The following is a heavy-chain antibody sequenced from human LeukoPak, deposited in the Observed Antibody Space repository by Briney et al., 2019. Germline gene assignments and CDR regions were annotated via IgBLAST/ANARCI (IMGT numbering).Heavy chain of an antibody. Sequence: GGSLRLSCAASGFTFSSYSMNWVRQAPGKGLEWVSSISSSSSYVYYADSVEGRFTISRDNAKNSLYLQMNSLRAEDTAVYYCARLDYYDSSGQDYWGQGTLVTVSS. D-gene: IGHD3-22*01. V-gene: IGHV3-21*01. CDR2: ISSSSSYV. CDR3: ARLDYYDSSGQDY. CDR1: GFTFSSYS. J-gene: IGHJ4*02.